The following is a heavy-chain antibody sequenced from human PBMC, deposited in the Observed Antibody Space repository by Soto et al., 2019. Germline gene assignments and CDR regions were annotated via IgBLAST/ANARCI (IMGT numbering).Heavy chain of an antibody. J-gene: IGHJ6*02. V-gene: IGHV4-34*01. D-gene: IGHD3-10*01. CDR3: ALGSGSPYYYYGMDV. CDR2: INHSGST. Sequence: PSETLSLTCAVYGGSFSGYYWSWIRQPPGKGLEWIGEINHSGSTNYNPSLKSRVTISVDTSKNQFSLKLSSVTAADTAVYYCALGSGSPYYYYGMDVWGQGTTVTVSS. CDR1: GGSFSGYY.